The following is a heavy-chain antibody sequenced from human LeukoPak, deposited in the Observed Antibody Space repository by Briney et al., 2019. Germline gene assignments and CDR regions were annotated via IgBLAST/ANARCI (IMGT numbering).Heavy chain of an antibody. Sequence: SETLSLTCTVSGGSISSSDYYWGWIRQPPARGLEWIGNIYYSGNTYYNPSLKSRVTISIDTSKNQFSLKLSSVTAADTAVYYCAIIVGATVDYWGQGTLVTVSS. J-gene: IGHJ4*02. V-gene: IGHV4-39*01. CDR1: GGSISSSDYY. CDR3: AIIVGATVDY. CDR2: IYYSGNT. D-gene: IGHD1-26*01.